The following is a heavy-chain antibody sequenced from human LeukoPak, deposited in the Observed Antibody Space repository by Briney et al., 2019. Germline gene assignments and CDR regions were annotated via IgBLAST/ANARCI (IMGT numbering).Heavy chain of an antibody. J-gene: IGHJ4*02. CDR2: IYYSGST. V-gene: IGHV4-61*01. Sequence: SETLALTCTVSGGAVSRGSDYWSWIRQPPGKGLEWIGYIYYSGSTNYNPSLKSRVTISVDTSKNQFSLKLSSVTAADTAVYYCARALKPIAAAGPDFDYWGQGTLVTVSS. D-gene: IGHD6-13*01. CDR1: GGAVSRGSDY. CDR3: ARALKPIAAAGPDFDY.